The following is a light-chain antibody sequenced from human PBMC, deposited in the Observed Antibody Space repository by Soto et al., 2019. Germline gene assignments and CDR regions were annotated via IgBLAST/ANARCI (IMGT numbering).Light chain of an antibody. CDR2: DAS. Sequence: EVVLTQSPATLSLSPGERATLSCRASQSVSFYLAWYQQKRGQPPRLLIYDASNRATGIRARFSGSGSGTDFTLTLTSLDPEDFAVYYSLQRTSWPRTFGQGTKVEI. V-gene: IGKV3-11*01. CDR1: QSVSFY. J-gene: IGKJ1*01. CDR3: LQRTSWPRT.